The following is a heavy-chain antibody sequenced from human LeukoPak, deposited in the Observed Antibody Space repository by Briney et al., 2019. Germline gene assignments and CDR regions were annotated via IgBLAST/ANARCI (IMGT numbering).Heavy chain of an antibody. V-gene: IGHV1-24*01. J-gene: IGHJ4*02. CDR3: ATWAPTSSGYFDY. Sequence: ASVKASCKLSGYTPTELSMHWVRQAPGKGHEWMGGFDTEDGETIYTQTFQGRVTMTEDTSTDTAYMELSSLRSEDTAVYYCATWAPTSSGYFDYWGQGTLVTVSS. D-gene: IGHD3-10*01. CDR2: FDTEDGET. CDR1: GYTPTELS.